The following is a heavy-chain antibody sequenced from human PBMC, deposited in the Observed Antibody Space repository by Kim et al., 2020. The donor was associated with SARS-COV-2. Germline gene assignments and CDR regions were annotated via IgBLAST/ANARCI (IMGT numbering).Heavy chain of an antibody. J-gene: IGHJ6*03. V-gene: IGHV4-31*02. D-gene: IGHD2-15*01. CDR3: ARGVGSSTYYYYYMDG. Sequence: HKSRVIISVDTSKNQFSLKLSSVTAADTAVYYCARGVGSSTYYYYYMDGWGKGTTVTVSS.